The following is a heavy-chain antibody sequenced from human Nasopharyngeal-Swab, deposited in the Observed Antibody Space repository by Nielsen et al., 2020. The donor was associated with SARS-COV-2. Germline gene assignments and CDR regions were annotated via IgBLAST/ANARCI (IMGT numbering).Heavy chain of an antibody. Sequence: GESLKISCKGSGYSLTSYWIGWVRQMPGKGLEWMGIIYPGDSDTRYSPSFQGQVTISADKSISTAYLQWSSLKASDTAMYYCARSSDTAMVSRYYYYGMDVWGQGTTVTVSS. CDR2: IYPGDSDT. D-gene: IGHD5-18*01. V-gene: IGHV5-51*01. CDR1: GYSLTSYW. CDR3: ARSSDTAMVSRYYYYGMDV. J-gene: IGHJ6*02.